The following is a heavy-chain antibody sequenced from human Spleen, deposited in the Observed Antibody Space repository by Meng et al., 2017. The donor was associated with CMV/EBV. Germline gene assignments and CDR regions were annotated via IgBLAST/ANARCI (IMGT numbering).Heavy chain of an antibody. V-gene: IGHV3-23*01. D-gene: IGHD1-26*01. CDR2: ISGSGGST. Sequence: SGFTFSSYAMSWVRQAPGKGLEWVSAISGSGGSTYYADSVKGRFTIYRDNSKNTLYLQMNSLRAEDTAVYYCAKDLVGATSGADWFDPWGQGTLVTVSS. CDR1: GFTFSSYA. J-gene: IGHJ5*02. CDR3: AKDLVGATSGADWFDP.